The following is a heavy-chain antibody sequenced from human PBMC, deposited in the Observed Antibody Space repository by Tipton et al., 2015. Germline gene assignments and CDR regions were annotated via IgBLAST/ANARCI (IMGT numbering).Heavy chain of an antibody. CDR3: ATGGDFWSSYTPEYV. D-gene: IGHD3-3*01. Sequence: TLSLTCTISGDSISSGGYYWSWIRQHPGKGLEWIGYIYYSGSTYYNPSLKSRVTISVDTSKNQFSLKLSSATAADTAVYYCATGGDFWSSYTPEYVWGQGTTVTVSS. CDR2: IYYSGST. J-gene: IGHJ6*02. CDR1: GDSISSGGYY. V-gene: IGHV4-31*03.